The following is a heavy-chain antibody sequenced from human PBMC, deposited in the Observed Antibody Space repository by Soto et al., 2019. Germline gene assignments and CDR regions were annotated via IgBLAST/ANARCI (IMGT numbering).Heavy chain of an antibody. CDR1: GFTFSSYA. V-gene: IGHV3-64*01. CDR2: INNGGNR. CDR3: ARARYSSDWLPFDY. D-gene: IGHD6-19*01. Sequence: EVQLVESGGGLVQPGGSLRLSCAASGFTFSSYAIHWGRQAPGKGLEFVSAINNGGNRYYANSVKGRCTISRDNSKNTLNLQMGSLRFEDMAVYYCARARYSSDWLPFDYGGQGTLVTVSS. J-gene: IGHJ4*02.